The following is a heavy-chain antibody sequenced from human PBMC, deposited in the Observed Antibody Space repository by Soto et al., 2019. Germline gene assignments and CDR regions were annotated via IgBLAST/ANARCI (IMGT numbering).Heavy chain of an antibody. J-gene: IGHJ6*03. D-gene: IGHD3-10*01. CDR3: ARARIYYYGSGSPGPAYYYYMDV. Sequence: ASVKVSCKASGYTFTSYGISWVRQAPGQGLEWMGWISAYNGNTNYAQKLQGRVTMTTDTSTSTAYMELRSLRSDDTAVYYCARARIYYYGSGSPGPAYYYYMDVWGKGTTVTVSS. CDR2: ISAYNGNT. V-gene: IGHV1-18*01. CDR1: GYTFTSYG.